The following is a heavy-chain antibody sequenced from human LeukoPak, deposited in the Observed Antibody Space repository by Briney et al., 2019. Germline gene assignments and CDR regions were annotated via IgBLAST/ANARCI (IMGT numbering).Heavy chain of an antibody. Sequence: AGGSLRHSCAAPGFSFKTYAMHWVRQAPGRGLESVSAINYNGDSTYYANSVKGRFIISRDNSMKPLFLQMGSLRAEDTAVYYCARDSGGDAYNDYFDSWGQGTLVTVSS. CDR1: GFSFKTYA. D-gene: IGHD5-24*01. CDR3: ARDSGGDAYNDYFDS. CDR2: INYNGDST. V-gene: IGHV3-64*01. J-gene: IGHJ4*02.